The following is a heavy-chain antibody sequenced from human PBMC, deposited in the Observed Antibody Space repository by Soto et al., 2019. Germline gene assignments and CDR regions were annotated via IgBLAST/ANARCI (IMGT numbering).Heavy chain of an antibody. J-gene: IGHJ4*02. CDR3: TRDDQGDY. V-gene: IGHV3-30*04. Sequence: QVQLVESGGGVVQPGRSLRLSCAASGFTFSRHAMHWVRQAPGKGLEWVAVISYDGRNKYYADSVKGRFTISRDNSKNTLYLQMSSLRGEDTAVYYCTRDDQGDYWGQGTLVTVSS. CDR2: ISYDGRNK. CDR1: GFTFSRHA.